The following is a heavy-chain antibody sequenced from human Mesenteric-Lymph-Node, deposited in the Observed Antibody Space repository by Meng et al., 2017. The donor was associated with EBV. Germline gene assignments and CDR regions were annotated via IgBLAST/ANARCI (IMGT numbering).Heavy chain of an antibody. V-gene: IGHV1-69*01. CDR1: GGTFSSYG. Sequence: QVPLVQAGAEGKAPGSSVKGSCKASGGTFSSYGISWVRQGPGQGLEWMGGIIPMFGTANYAQKFQGRVTITADESTSTAYMELTSLRSEDTAVYYCARVVSSGWFFDYWGQGTLVTVSS. CDR3: ARVVSSGWFFDY. CDR2: IIPMFGTA. J-gene: IGHJ4*02. D-gene: IGHD6-19*01.